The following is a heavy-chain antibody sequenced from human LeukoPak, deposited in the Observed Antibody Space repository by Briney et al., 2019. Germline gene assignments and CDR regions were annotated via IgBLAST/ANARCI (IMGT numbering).Heavy chain of an antibody. V-gene: IGHV3-21*01. J-gene: IGHJ4*02. CDR1: GFTFSSYS. D-gene: IGHD6-13*01. CDR2: ISSSSYI. CDR3: ARGGVSQDYFDY. Sequence: GGSLRLSCAASGFTFSSYSMNWVRQAPGKGLEWVSSISSSSYIYYADSVEGRFTISRDNAKNSLYLQMNSLRAEDTAVYYCARGGVSQDYFDYWGQGTLVTVSS.